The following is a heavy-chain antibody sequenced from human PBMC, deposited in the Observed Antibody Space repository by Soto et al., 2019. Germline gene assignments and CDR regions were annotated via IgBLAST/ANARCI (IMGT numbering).Heavy chain of an antibody. CDR3: ARARLRYCSSTSCYTEGWGYYYYGMDV. CDR2: IIPIFGTA. CDR1: GVTFSGYA. Sequence: SVKVSCKASGVTFSGYAISWVRQAPGQGLEWMGGIIPIFGTANYAQKFQGRVTITADESTSTAYMELSSLRSEDTAVYYCARARLRYCSSTSCYTEGWGYYYYGMDVWGQGTTVTVSS. V-gene: IGHV1-69*13. J-gene: IGHJ6*02. D-gene: IGHD2-2*02.